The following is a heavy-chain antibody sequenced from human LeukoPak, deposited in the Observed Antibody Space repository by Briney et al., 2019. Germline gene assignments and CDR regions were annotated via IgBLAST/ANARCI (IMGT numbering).Heavy chain of an antibody. Sequence: SQTLSLTCGISGDSVSSNSAAWNWIRQSPSRGLEWLGRTYYRSKWFINYAPFVKSRIIINPDTPKNQVSLQLNSVTPEDTAVYYCTGSDCSSGRCPGFDNWGQGTLVTVSS. CDR3: TGSDCSSGRCPGFDN. V-gene: IGHV6-1*01. D-gene: IGHD6-19*01. CDR2: TYYRSKWFI. CDR1: GDSVSSNSAA. J-gene: IGHJ4*02.